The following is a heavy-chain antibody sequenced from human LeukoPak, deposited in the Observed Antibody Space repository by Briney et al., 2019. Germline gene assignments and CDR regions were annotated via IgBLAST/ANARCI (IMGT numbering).Heavy chain of an antibody. CDR2: SSSSDDGK. Sequence: GGSLRLSCTASGLSLNSYAMSWVRQVPGKGLEWVSASSSSDDGKWYAESVRGRFTISRDTSKNTLYLQMNSLRAEDTAVYYCAKDVPEHSSVLLQDYGGFDYWGQGTLVTVSS. CDR1: GLSLNSYA. V-gene: IGHV3-23*01. D-gene: IGHD6-19*01. CDR3: AKDVPEHSSVLLQDYGGFDY. J-gene: IGHJ4*02.